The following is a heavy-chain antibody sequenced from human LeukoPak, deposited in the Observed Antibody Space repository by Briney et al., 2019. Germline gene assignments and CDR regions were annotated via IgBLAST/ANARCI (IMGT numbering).Heavy chain of an antibody. CDR2: ITSSGRYI. V-gene: IGHV3-21*01. CDR1: GFTFTNYN. D-gene: IGHD2-15*01. J-gene: IGHJ4*02. Sequence: PGGSLRLSCAASGFTFTNYNMDWVRQAPGKGLEWVSSITSSGRYIDYADSVKGRFTISRDNSKSTLYLQMNSLRAEDTAIYYCAKDLDGYCSGDSCAFCDYWGQGTLVTVSS. CDR3: AKDLDGYCSGDSCAFCDY.